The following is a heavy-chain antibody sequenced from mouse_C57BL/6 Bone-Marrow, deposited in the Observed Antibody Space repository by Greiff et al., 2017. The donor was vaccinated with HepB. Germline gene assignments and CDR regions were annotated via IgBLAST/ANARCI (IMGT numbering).Heavy chain of an antibody. D-gene: IGHD5-1*01. CDR3: VREYLGDYAMDY. Sequence: EVNVVESGGGLVQPKGSLKLSCAASGFTFNTYAMHWVRQAPGKGLEWVARIRSKSGNYATYYGDSVKDRFTISRDDSQSMLYLPMNNLKTEDRSMYYGVREYLGDYAMDYWGQGTSVTVSS. J-gene: IGHJ4*01. CDR1: GFTFNTYA. V-gene: IGHV10-3*01. CDR2: IRSKSGNYAT.